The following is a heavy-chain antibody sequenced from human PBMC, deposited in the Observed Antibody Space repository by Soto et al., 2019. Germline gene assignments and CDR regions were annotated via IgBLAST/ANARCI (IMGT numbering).Heavy chain of an antibody. CDR3: TRDASRDSSARGWFDP. CDR1: GFTFRSFT. V-gene: IGHV3-21*01. D-gene: IGHD6-13*01. Sequence: PGGPLRLSXAASGFTFRSFTMNWVRQAPGKGLEWVSTISSNSAYIYYTDALRGRFTISRDNAKNSLHLQMNSLRAEDTAVYYCTRDASRDSSARGWFDPWGPGTLVTVSS. J-gene: IGHJ5*02. CDR2: ISSNSAYI.